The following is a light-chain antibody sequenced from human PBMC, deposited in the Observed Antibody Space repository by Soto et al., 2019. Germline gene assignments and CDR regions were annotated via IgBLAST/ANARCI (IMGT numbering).Light chain of an antibody. J-gene: IGLJ3*02. V-gene: IGLV1-47*01. CDR2: RNN. CDR1: SSNIGSNY. Sequence: QLVLTQPPSASGTPGQRVTISCSGSSSNIGSNYVYWYQQLPGTAPKLLFYRNNQRPSGVPDRFSGSKSGTSASLAISGLRSEDEADYYCAAWDDSLSGPVFGGGTKLTVL. CDR3: AAWDDSLSGPV.